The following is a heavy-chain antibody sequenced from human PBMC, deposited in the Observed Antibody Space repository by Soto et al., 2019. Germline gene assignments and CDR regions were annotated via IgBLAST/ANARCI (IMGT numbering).Heavy chain of an antibody. D-gene: IGHD6-19*01. Sequence: EVQLLESGGGLVQPGGSLRLSCAASGFTFSSYGLNWVRQAPGKGLEWVSVISDSGGSTYYADSVKGRFTISRDNSKNTLSLQMSSLRVEDTAVYYRGGISVGSWGQGTLVTVSS. CDR3: GGISVGS. J-gene: IGHJ5*02. CDR2: ISDSGGST. CDR1: GFTFSSYG. V-gene: IGHV3-23*01.